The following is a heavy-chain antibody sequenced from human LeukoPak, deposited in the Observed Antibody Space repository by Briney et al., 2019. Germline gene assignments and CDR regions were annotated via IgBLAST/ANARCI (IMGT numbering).Heavy chain of an antibody. D-gene: IGHD5-12*01. CDR1: GFTFSSYS. J-gene: IGHJ5*02. CDR2: ISSRSSYI. V-gene: IGHV3-21*01. Sequence: PGGSLRLSCAASGFTFSSYSMNWVRQAPGKGLEWVSSISSRSSYINYADSVKGRFTISRDNATNSLYLQMNRLRAEDTAVYYCARDLQSSGYSGFDPWGQGTLVTVSS. CDR3: ARDLQSSGYSGFDP.